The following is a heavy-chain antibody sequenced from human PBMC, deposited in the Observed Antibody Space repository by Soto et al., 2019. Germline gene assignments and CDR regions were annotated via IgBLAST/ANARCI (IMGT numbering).Heavy chain of an antibody. CDR3: ASSQGDY. CDR2: ISWDGVTT. V-gene: IGHV3-43*01. Sequence: EVHLVESGGVVVQPGGSLRLSFAASGFTFDDHNMHWIRQAPGKGLEWVSLISWDGVTTYYADSVKGRFTISRDNSRNSLYLQMNALTTEDTALYYCASSQGDYWGQGTLVTVSS. CDR1: GFTFDDHN. J-gene: IGHJ4*02.